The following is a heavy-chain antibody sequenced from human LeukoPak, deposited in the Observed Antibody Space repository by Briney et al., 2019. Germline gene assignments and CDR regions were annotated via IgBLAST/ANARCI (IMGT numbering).Heavy chain of an antibody. V-gene: IGHV4-31*03. CDR1: GGSISSGGYY. D-gene: IGHD4-17*01. CDR2: IYYSGST. Sequence: SETLSLTCTVSGGSISSGGYYWSWIRQHPGKGLEWIGYIYYSGSTYYNPSLKSRVTISVDTSKNQFSLELSSVTAADTAVYYCARSTVTRKLFFDYWGQGTLVTVSS. J-gene: IGHJ4*02. CDR3: ARSTVTRKLFFDY.